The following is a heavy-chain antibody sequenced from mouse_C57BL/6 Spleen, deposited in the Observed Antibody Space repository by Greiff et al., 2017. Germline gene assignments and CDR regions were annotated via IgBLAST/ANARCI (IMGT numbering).Heavy chain of an antibody. D-gene: IGHD2-3*01. Sequence: EVKLMESGGGLVKPGGSLKLSCAASGFTFSSYAMSWVRQTPEKRLEWVATISDGGSYTYYPDNVKGRFTISRDNAKNNLYLQMSHLKSEDTAMYYCARGGLLRQSFEVWGTGTTVTVSS. CDR3: ARGGLLRQSFEV. CDR2: ISDGGSYT. CDR1: GFTFSSYA. V-gene: IGHV5-4*03. J-gene: IGHJ1*03.